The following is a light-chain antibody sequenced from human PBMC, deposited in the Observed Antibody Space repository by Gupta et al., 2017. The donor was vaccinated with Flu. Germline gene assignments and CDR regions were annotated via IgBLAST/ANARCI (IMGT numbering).Light chain of an antibody. Sequence: EVVLTQSPDTLSVSPGERVTLFCRTSESVSTSHLSWYQHKPGQAPSLLIYGASSRATGIPDRFSGSGSETDFTLTISRLEPEDCAVYYCQQYGNSPQNFGQGTKVDIK. CDR2: GAS. J-gene: IGKJ2*01. V-gene: IGKV3-20*01. CDR3: QQYGNSPQN. CDR1: ESVSTSH.